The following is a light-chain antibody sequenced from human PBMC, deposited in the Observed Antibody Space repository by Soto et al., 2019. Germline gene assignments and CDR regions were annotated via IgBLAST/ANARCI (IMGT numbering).Light chain of an antibody. J-gene: IGKJ1*01. CDR3: LQHYDFPPT. Sequence: EIVLTQSPGTLSLSPGQRATLSCRASQSVSSSSLAWYQQRPGQAPRLLIYGASRRATGIPDRFSGSGSGTDFTLTISRLEPEDFATYYCLQHYDFPPTFGQGTKVE. CDR2: GAS. V-gene: IGKV3-20*01. CDR1: QSVSSSS.